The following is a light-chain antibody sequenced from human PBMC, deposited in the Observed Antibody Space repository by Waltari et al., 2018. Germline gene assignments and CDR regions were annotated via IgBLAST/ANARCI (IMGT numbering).Light chain of an antibody. CDR3: QQFHSLLT. CDR1: QDINNY. CDR2: DAS. Sequence: DIQMTQSPSSLSASVGDSVTITCQASQDINNYLNWYQQKPGKAPKLLIYDASNLETGVPSRFSGSGSGTTFTFTISSLQPEDIATYYCQQFHSLLTFGGGT. V-gene: IGKV1-33*01. J-gene: IGKJ4*01.